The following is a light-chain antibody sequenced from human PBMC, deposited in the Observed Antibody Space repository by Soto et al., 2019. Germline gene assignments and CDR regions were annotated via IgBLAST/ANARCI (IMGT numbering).Light chain of an antibody. CDR2: DVT. CDR1: SSDVGGYNY. Sequence: QSVLTQPASVSGSPGQSIAISCTGTSSDVGGYNYVSWYQQHPGKAPKLMIHDVTNRPSGVSNRFSGSKYGNTASLTISGLQTEDEADYYCSSYTSSDTYVFGTGTKVTVL. J-gene: IGLJ1*01. CDR3: SSYTSSDTYV. V-gene: IGLV2-14*01.